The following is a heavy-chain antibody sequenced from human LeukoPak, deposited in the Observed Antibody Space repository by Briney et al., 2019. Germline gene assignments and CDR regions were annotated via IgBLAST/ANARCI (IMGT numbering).Heavy chain of an antibody. D-gene: IGHD6-19*01. V-gene: IGHV3-23*01. Sequence: GGSLRLSCAASRFTFSTYAMSWVRQAPGKGLEWVSAISDSGGSTYYADSVKGRFTISRDNSKNTLYLQMNSLRAEDTAVYYCAKDSRRYNSGAGDFDYWGQGTLVTVSS. CDR1: RFTFSTYA. CDR2: ISDSGGST. J-gene: IGHJ4*02. CDR3: AKDSRRYNSGAGDFDY.